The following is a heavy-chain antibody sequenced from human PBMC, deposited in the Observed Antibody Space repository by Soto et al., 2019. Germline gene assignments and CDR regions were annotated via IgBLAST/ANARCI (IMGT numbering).Heavy chain of an antibody. D-gene: IGHD6-19*01. CDR1: GFTFSSYS. J-gene: IGHJ3*02. CDR3: ARVVAGAFDI. CDR2: ISSSSSYI. V-gene: IGHV3-21*01. Sequence: GGSLRLSCAASGFTFSSYSMNWVRQAPGKGLEWVSSISSSSSYIYYAGSVKGRFTISRDNAKNSLYPQMNSLRAEDTAVYYCARVVAGAFDIWGQGTMVTVSS.